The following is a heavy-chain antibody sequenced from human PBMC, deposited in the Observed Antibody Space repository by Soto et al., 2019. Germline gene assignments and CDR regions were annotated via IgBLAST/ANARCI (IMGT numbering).Heavy chain of an antibody. CDR3: ANIYCSGGSCYLYY. CDR2: IYYSGST. CDR1: GGSISSGGYY. V-gene: IGHV4-31*03. Sequence: QVQLQESGPGLVKPSQTLSLTCTVSGGSISSGGYYWSGIRQHPGKGLEWIGYIYYSGSTYYNPSHKSRVTISVDTSKNQFSLKLSSVTAADTAVYYCANIYCSGGSCYLYYWGQGTLVTVSS. D-gene: IGHD2-15*01. J-gene: IGHJ4*02.